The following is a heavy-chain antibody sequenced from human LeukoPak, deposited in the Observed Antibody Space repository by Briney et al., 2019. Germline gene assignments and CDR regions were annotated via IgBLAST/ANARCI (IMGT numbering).Heavy chain of an antibody. V-gene: IGHV3-11*01. CDR2: ISSSVSTT. CDR3: AKDRSWSRGYSYIFDY. D-gene: IGHD5-18*01. CDR1: GFTFSDYY. Sequence: GGSLRLSCAASGFTFSDYYMSWIRQAPGKGLEWVSYISSSVSTTYYADSVKGRFTISRDNSKNTLYLQMNSLRAEDTAVYYCAKDRSWSRGYSYIFDYWGQGTLVTVSS. J-gene: IGHJ4*02.